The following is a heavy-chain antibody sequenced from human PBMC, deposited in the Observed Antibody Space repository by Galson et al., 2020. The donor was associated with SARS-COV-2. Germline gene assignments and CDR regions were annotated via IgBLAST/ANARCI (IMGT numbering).Heavy chain of an antibody. J-gene: IGHJ5*02. D-gene: IGHD6-19*01. CDR2: DSGTT. V-gene: IGHV4-39*07. Sequence: SQTLSLTCTVSGGSIRSSNYYWGWIRQPPGKGLEWIGSDSGTTHYSPSLQSRVTISVDTSKNQFSLNLNSVTAADTAMYYCARDATSSGWYNWFDPWGQGTLVTVSS. CDR3: ARDATSSGWYNWFDP. CDR1: GGSIRSSNYY.